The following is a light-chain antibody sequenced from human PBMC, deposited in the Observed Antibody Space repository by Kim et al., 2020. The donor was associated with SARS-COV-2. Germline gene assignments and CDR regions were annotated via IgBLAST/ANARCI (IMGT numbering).Light chain of an antibody. V-gene: IGLV3-1*01. CDR2: QDT. CDR1: KLGDKY. J-gene: IGLJ3*02. CDR3: QAWDNTWV. Sequence: SYELTQPPSVSVSPGQTVSITCSGDKLGDKYSSWYQQQPGQAPVLVIYQDTKRPSGIPERFSGSNSGNTATLTISGAQPMDEADYYCQAWDNTWVFGGET.